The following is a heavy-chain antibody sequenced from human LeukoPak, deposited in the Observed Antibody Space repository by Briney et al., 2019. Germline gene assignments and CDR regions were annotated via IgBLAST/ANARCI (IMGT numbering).Heavy chain of an antibody. CDR1: GFTVSSNY. J-gene: IGHJ4*02. D-gene: IGHD7-27*01. CDR3: ASGATGVDDY. CDR2: IYSGGST. V-gene: IGHV3-53*01. Sequence: GGSLRLSRAAFGFTVSSNYMSWVRQAPGKGLEWVSVIYSGGSTYYADSVKGRFTISRDNSKNTLYLQMNSLRAEDTAVYYCASGATGVDDYWGQGTLVTVSS.